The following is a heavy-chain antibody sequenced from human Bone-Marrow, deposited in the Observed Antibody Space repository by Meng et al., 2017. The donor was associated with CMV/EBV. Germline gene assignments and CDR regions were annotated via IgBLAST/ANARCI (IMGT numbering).Heavy chain of an antibody. CDR1: GGTFSSYT. Sequence: ASVKVSCKASGGTFSSYTISWVRQAPGQGLEWMGWLKPNSGGTNYAQKFQGRVTMTRDTSISTAYMELSRLRSDDTAVYYCARGDSNSWNKLHYYYYYGMDVWGPGTTVTVSS. D-gene: IGHD6-13*01. J-gene: IGHJ6*02. V-gene: IGHV1-2*02. CDR3: ARGDSNSWNKLHYYYYYGMDV. CDR2: LKPNSGGT.